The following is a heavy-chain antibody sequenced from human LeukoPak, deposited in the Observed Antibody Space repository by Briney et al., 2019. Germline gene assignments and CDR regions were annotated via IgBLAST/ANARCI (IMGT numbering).Heavy chain of an antibody. D-gene: IGHD2-15*01. CDR3: ARRYCSGGSCYPDY. J-gene: IGHJ4*02. V-gene: IGHV4-59*13. CDR1: GGSISPYY. Sequence: SETLSLTCTVSGGSISPYYWSWLRQPPGKGLEWIGYMYYSGSTIYSPSLKGRVTISVGTSKNQFSLELNSVTARDTAVYYCARRYCSGGSCYPDYWGQGTLATVSS. CDR2: MYYSGST.